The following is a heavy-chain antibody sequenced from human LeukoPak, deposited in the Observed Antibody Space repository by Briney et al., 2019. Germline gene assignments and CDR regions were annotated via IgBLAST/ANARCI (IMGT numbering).Heavy chain of an antibody. CDR1: GFTFSDYY. Sequence: GGSLRLSCAASGFTFSDYYVSWIRQAPGKGLEWVSVIYSGGSTYYADSVKGRFTISRDNSKNTLYLQMNSLRAEDTAVYYCASIGVDYYDSSGSNAFDIWGQGTMATVSS. CDR2: IYSGGST. J-gene: IGHJ3*02. D-gene: IGHD3-22*01. CDR3: ASIGVDYYDSSGSNAFDI. V-gene: IGHV3-66*01.